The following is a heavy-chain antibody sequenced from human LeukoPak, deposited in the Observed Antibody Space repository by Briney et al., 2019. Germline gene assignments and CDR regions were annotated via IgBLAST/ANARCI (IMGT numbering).Heavy chain of an antibody. Sequence: GGSLRLSCAASGFTFSGYAMSWVRQAPEKGLEFVSGIYENGGTTYYADSVKGRFSISRDNSKNTLYPQMDSLRGEDTAVYYCAKDFRIGYSAHFDYWGQGALVTVSS. D-gene: IGHD2-21*01. CDR2: IYENGGTT. V-gene: IGHV3-23*01. J-gene: IGHJ4*02. CDR3: AKDFRIGYSAHFDY. CDR1: GFTFSGYA.